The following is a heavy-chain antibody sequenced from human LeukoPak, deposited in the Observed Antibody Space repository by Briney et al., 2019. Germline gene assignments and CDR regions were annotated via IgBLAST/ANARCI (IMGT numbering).Heavy chain of an antibody. Sequence: ASVKVSCKASGYTFTSYYMHWVRQAPGQGLEWMGIINPSGGSTSYAQKFQGRVTMTRDMSTSTVYMELSSLRSEDTAVYYCARVSSIAARPDAFDIWGQGTMVTVSS. CDR1: GYTFTSYY. J-gene: IGHJ3*02. V-gene: IGHV1-46*01. CDR3: ARVSSIAARPDAFDI. CDR2: INPSGGST. D-gene: IGHD6-6*01.